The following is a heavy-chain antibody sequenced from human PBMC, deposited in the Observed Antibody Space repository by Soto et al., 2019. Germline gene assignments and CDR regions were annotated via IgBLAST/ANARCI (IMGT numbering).Heavy chain of an antibody. CDR3: ARECLGPLRHYYALRDAFDI. J-gene: IGHJ3*02. V-gene: IGHV3-11*01. D-gene: IGHD3-10*01. CDR1: GFTFSDYY. Sequence: PGGSLRLSCAASGFTFSDYYMSWIRQAPGKGLEWVSYISSSGSTIYYADSVKGRFTISRDNAKNSLYLQMNSLRAEDTAVYYCARECLGPLRHYYALRDAFDIWGQGTMVTVSS. CDR2: ISSSGSTI.